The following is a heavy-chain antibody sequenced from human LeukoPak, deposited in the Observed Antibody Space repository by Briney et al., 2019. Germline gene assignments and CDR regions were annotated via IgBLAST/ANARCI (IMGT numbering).Heavy chain of an antibody. D-gene: IGHD2-2*02. J-gene: IGHJ4*02. V-gene: IGHV3-11*01. CDR1: GFTFSDYY. CDR3: GRWGGGGDYCSSTSCYTRGYYFDY. Sequence: GGSLRLSCAASGFTFSDYYMSWIRQAPGKGLEWVSYISSSGSTIYYADSVKGRFTISRDNAKNSLYLQMNSLRAEDTAVYYWGRWGGGGDYCSSTSCYTRGYYFDYWGQGTLVTVSS. CDR2: ISSSGSTI.